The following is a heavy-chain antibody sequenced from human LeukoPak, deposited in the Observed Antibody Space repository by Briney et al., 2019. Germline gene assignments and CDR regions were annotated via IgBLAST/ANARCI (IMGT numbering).Heavy chain of an antibody. CDR2: ISRRSSYL. V-gene: IGHV3-21*01. CDR1: GFTFSSYS. Sequence: GALRLSCAASGFTFSSYSMNWVRQAPGKGLEWVSCISRRSSYLYHADSVKGRFTISRDDAKNSVYLQMNSLRAEDTAVYYCARGRDGHGGYYSYMDVWGIGTTVTVSS. D-gene: IGHD5-24*01. CDR3: ARGRDGHGGYYSYMDV. J-gene: IGHJ6*03.